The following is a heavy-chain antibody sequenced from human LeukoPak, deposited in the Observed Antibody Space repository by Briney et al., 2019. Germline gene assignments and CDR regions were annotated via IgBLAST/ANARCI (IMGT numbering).Heavy chain of an antibody. Sequence: GGSLRLSCSTSGFTFGDYAMSWVRQAPGKGLEWVGFIQAKAYGGATKYAASVNGRFSISRDDSQSIANLQMNDLKTEDTTVYYCTRAPHPRCSSSGCYLDYWGQGTLVTVSS. J-gene: IGHJ4*02. D-gene: IGHD2-2*01. CDR2: IQAKAYGGAT. V-gene: IGHV3-49*04. CDR1: GFTFGDYA. CDR3: TRAPHPRCSSSGCYLDY.